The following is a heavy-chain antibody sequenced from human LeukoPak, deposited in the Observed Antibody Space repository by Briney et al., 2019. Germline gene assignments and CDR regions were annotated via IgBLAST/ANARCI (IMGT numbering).Heavy chain of an antibody. V-gene: IGHV4-38-2*02. J-gene: IGHJ5*02. CDR3: ARVGDYGDYVNWFDP. D-gene: IGHD4-17*01. CDR1: GYSISSGYY. Sequence: PSETLSLTCTVSGYSISSGYYWGWIRQPPEKGLEWIGSGYHIGSTYFNPSLRSRVTILIDIFKNQFSLKMSSVTAADTAIYYCARVGDYGDYVNWFDPWGPGTLVTVSS. CDR2: GYHIGST.